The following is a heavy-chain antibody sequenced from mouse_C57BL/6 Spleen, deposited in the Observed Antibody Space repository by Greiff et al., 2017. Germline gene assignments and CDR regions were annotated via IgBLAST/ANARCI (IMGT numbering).Heavy chain of an antibody. CDR2: INPNNGGT. CDR3: ASYGNYGYYAMDY. CDR1: GYTFTDYY. Sequence: VQLQQSGPELVKPGASVKISCKASGYTFTDYYMNWVKQSHGKSLEWIGDINPNNGGTSYNQKFKGKATLTVDKSSSTAYMELRSLTSEDSAVYYCASYGNYGYYAMDYWGQGTSVTVSS. V-gene: IGHV1-26*01. D-gene: IGHD2-1*01. J-gene: IGHJ4*01.